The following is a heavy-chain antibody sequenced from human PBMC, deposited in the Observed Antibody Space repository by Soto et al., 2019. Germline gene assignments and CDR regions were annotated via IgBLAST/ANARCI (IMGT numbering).Heavy chain of an antibody. CDR3: AIGGITETGYYFDS. CDR1: GFTFSTYT. V-gene: IGHV3-21*01. D-gene: IGHD1-1*01. Sequence: EGSLRLSCTASGFTFSTYTMNWVRQAPGKGLEWVSSISSTSTYIYYADSLKGRFTISRDNAKNSVYLQMNSLRAEDRAVYYCAIGGITETGYYFDSWGQGTLVTVSS. CDR2: ISSTSTYI. J-gene: IGHJ4*02.